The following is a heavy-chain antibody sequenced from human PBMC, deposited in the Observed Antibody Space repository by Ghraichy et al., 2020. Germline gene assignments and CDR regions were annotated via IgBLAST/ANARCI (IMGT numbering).Heavy chain of an antibody. CDR1: GFTFSSYA. CDR2: ISYDGSNK. J-gene: IGHJ3*02. Sequence: GALRLSCAASGFTFSSYAMHWVRQAPGKGLEWVAVISYDGSNKYYADSVKGRFTISRDNSKNTLYLQMNSLRAEDTAVYYCARDQDIAAPGAFDIWGQGTMVTVSS. D-gene: IGHD6-13*01. CDR3: ARDQDIAAPGAFDI. V-gene: IGHV3-30-3*01.